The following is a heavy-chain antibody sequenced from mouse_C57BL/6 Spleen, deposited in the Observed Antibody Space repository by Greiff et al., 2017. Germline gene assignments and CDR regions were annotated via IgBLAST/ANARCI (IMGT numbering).Heavy chain of an antibody. D-gene: IGHD3-2*02. J-gene: IGHJ3*01. Sequence: QVHVKQSGPELVKPGASVKISCKASGYAFSSSWMNWVKQRPGKGLEWIGRIYPGDGDTNYNGKFKGKATLTADKSSSTAYMQLSSLTSADSAVYYCGRSGAFACWGQGTLVTVSA. CDR1: GYAFSSSW. CDR2: IYPGDGDT. V-gene: IGHV1-82*01. CDR3: GRSGAFAC.